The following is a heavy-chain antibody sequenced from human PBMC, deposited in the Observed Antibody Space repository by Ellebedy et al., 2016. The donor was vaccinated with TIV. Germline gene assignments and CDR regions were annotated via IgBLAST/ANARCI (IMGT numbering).Heavy chain of an antibody. D-gene: IGHD5-18*01. CDR3: ARNTPMAKYFDY. J-gene: IGHJ4*02. Sequence: AASVKVSCKASGYTFTSYYMHWVRQAPGQGLEWMGIINPSGGSSSYAQKLQGRVTMTRDTSTSTVYMEMGSLRSDDTAVYYCARNTPMAKYFDYWGQGTLVTVSS. V-gene: IGHV1-46*04. CDR2: INPSGGSS. CDR1: GYTFTSYY.